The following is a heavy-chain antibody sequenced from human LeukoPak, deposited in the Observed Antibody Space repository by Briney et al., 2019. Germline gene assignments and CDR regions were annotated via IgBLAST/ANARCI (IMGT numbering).Heavy chain of an antibody. CDR3: ARDRYSSSWFGDNYYYYGMDV. CDR1: GGTFSSYA. CDR2: IIPIFGTA. Sequence: SVKVSCKASGGTFSSYAISWVRQAPGQGLEWMGGIIPIFGTADYAQKFQGRVTITADESTSTAYMELSSLRSEDTAVYYCARDRYSSSWFGDNYYYYGMDVWGQGTTVTVAS. V-gene: IGHV1-69*13. J-gene: IGHJ6*02. D-gene: IGHD6-13*01.